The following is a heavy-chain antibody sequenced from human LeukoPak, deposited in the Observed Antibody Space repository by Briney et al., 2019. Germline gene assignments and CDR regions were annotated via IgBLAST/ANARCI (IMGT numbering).Heavy chain of an antibody. V-gene: IGHV3-9*01. CDR2: TSWNSGSI. J-gene: IGHJ4*02. CDR3: SKDRTVGSSSWYWFDY. CDR1: GFTLDDYA. Sequence: GGSMTLSSPASGFTLDDYAMHWVRQPAGKGMEWVSCTSWNSGSIGYADSVKGRFNVTRDNAKNSLYLQMNSLRAEDTALYYCSKDRTVGSSSWYWFDYWGQGTLVTVSS. D-gene: IGHD6-13*01.